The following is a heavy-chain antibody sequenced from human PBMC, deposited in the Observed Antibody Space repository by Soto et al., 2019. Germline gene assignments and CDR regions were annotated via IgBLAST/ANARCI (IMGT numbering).Heavy chain of an antibody. CDR3: ARGGAARPKTYYYGSGSYYNVGSWFDP. D-gene: IGHD3-10*01. CDR1: GGSFSGYY. J-gene: IGHJ5*02. CDR2: INHSGST. V-gene: IGHV4-34*01. Sequence: SETLSLTCAVYGGSFSGYYWSWIRQPPGKGLEWIGEINHSGSTNYNPSLKSRVTISVDTSKDQFSLKLSSVTAADTAVYYCARGGAARPKTYYYGSGSYYNVGSWFDPWGQGTLVTVSS.